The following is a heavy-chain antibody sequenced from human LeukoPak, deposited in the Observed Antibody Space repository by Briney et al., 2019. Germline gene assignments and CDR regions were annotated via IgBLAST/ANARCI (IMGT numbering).Heavy chain of an antibody. CDR3: ARDPKNYYYDSSGYYHYFDY. Sequence: SETLSLTCAVYGGSFSGYYWSWIRQPPGKGLEWIGEINHSGSTNYNPSLKSRVTISVDTSKNQFSLKLSSVTAADTAVYYCARDPKNYYYDSSGYYHYFDYWGQGTLDTVSS. V-gene: IGHV4-34*01. CDR1: GGSFSGYY. D-gene: IGHD3-22*01. J-gene: IGHJ4*02. CDR2: INHSGST.